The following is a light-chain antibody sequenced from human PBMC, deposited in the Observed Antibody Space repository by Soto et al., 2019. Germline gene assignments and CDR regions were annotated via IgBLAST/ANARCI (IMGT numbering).Light chain of an antibody. J-gene: IGKJ5*01. V-gene: IGKV1-27*01. Sequence: DIQLTQSPASLSASVGDRVTITCRASQVISNYLAWYQQKPGAPPKLLIYAVYVLQSGVPSRFSGSESGTEFTLTIRSLQPEDAATYYCQKYTSAPLTFGQRTRLDIK. CDR2: AVY. CDR1: QVISNY. CDR3: QKYTSAPLT.